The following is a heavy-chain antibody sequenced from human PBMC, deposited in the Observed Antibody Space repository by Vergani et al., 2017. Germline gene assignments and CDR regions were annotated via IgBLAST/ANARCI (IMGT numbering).Heavy chain of an antibody. V-gene: IGHV5-51*01. Sequence: EVQLVQSGAEVKKPGESLRISCKGSGYSFTSYWIGWVRQMPGKGLEWMGSIYPGDSHTSYSPSFQGKVTISADKSMGTAYLQWSSLKASDTAMYYCGRQGSKGECSGWYYFDYWGQGTLVTVSS. CDR3: GRQGSKGECSGWYYFDY. J-gene: IGHJ4*02. CDR1: GYSFTSYW. D-gene: IGHD6-19*01. CDR2: IYPGDSHT.